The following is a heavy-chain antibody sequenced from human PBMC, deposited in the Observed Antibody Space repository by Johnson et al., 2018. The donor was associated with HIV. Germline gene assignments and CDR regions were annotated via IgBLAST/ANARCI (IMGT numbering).Heavy chain of an antibody. CDR2: ISYDGSNK. Sequence: QVQLVESGGGLVQPGRSLRLSCAASGFTFSSYAMHWVRQAPGKGLEWVAVISYDGSNKYYADSVKGRFTISRDNSKNTLYLQMNSLRAEDTALYYCARLDGALASHFNAFDIWGQGTMVTVSS. D-gene: IGHD3-3*02. V-gene: IGHV3-30-3*01. CDR3: ARLDGALASHFNAFDI. J-gene: IGHJ3*02. CDR1: GFTFSSYA.